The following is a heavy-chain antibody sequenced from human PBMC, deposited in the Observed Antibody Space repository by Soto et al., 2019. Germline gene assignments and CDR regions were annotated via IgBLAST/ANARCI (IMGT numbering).Heavy chain of an antibody. Sequence: SQTMSLTCTVSEGSISSSSYYWGCIRQPPGKGLEWIGSIYYSGSTYYNPSLKSRVTISVDTSKNQFSLKLSSVTAADTAVYYCAVGDLSLSLSRNENLINYWGQGTLVTVSS. CDR3: AVGDLSLSLSRNENLINY. J-gene: IGHJ4*02. V-gene: IGHV4-39*01. D-gene: IGHD3-16*02. CDR2: IYYSGST. CDR1: EGSISSSSYY.